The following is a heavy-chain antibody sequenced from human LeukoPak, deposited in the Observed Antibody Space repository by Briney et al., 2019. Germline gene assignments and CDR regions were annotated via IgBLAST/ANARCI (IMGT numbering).Heavy chain of an antibody. D-gene: IGHD6-19*01. CDR2: IWYDGSNK. V-gene: IGHV3-33*01. CDR1: GFTFSSYG. Sequence: PGGSLRLSCAASGFTFSSYGMHWVRQAPGKGLEWVAVIWYDGSNKYYADSVKGRFTISGDNSKNTLYLQMNSLRAEDTAVCYCASTSGWNEPIDYWGQGTLVTVSS. CDR3: ASTSGWNEPIDY. J-gene: IGHJ4*02.